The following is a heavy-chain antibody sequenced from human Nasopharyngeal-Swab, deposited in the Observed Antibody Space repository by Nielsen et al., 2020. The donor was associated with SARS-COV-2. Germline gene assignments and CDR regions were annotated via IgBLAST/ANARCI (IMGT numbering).Heavy chain of an antibody. D-gene: IGHD3-9*01. Sequence: SETLSLTCAISGDSVSSNNVGWNWIRQSPSRGLEWLGRTYYGSKWYNHYAPSVKSRVTIKPDTSKNQFSVQMDSVTPEDSAVYYCARGFLQTGFDYWGQGTLVTVSS. V-gene: IGHV6-1*01. CDR1: GDSVSSNNVG. CDR3: ARGFLQTGFDY. J-gene: IGHJ4*02. CDR2: TYYGSKWYN.